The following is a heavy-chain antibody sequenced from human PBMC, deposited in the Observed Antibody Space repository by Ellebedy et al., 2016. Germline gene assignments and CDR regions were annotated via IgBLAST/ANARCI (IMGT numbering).Heavy chain of an antibody. J-gene: IGHJ4*02. Sequence: GGSLRLSCSASGFTFGDYALSWFRQAPGKGLEWLGIIRSQAYGGTTEYAASVKGKFTITRDDSKSSAYLQLTGLKTEDTAVYFCSKDLIRRDGHTWANYIGHWGQGALVTASS. CDR1: GFTFGDYA. V-gene: IGHV3-49*03. CDR2: IRSQAYGGTT. CDR3: SKDLIRRDGHTWANYIGH. D-gene: IGHD5-24*01.